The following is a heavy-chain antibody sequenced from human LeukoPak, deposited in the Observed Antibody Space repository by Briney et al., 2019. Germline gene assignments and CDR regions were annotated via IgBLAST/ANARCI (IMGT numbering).Heavy chain of an antibody. CDR3: ARGGIAARHNWFDP. J-gene: IGHJ5*02. CDR2: INPNSGGT. Sequence: ASVKVSCKASGYTFTGYYMHWVRQAPGQGLEWMGWINPNSGGTDYAQKFQGRVTMTRDTSISTACMELSRLRSDDTAVYYCARGGIAARHNWFDPWGQGTLVTVSS. D-gene: IGHD6-6*01. CDR1: GYTFTGYY. V-gene: IGHV1-2*02.